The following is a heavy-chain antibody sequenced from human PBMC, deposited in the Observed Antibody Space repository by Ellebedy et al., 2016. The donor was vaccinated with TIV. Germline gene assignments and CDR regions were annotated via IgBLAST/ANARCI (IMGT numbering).Heavy chain of an antibody. CDR1: GFTFSNYW. V-gene: IGHV3-7*01. J-gene: IGHJ4*02. Sequence: PGGSLRLSCAASGFTFSNYWMSWLRQAPGKGLEWVANIKGDGSEKYYVASVRGRFTISRDNANNSLYLQMNSLRVEDTAVYYCATGGSGPFEKWGRGTLVTVSS. CDR2: IKGDGSEK. D-gene: IGHD3-10*01. CDR3: ATGGSGPFEK.